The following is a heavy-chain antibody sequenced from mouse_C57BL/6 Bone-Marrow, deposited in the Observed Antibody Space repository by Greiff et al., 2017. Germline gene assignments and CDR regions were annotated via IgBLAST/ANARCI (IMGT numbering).Heavy chain of an antibody. Sequence: EVQLQQSGPVLVKPGASVKMSCKASGYTFTDYYLNWVKQSHGQSLAWIGVINPYHGGTSYNQKFKVKATLTVDQSSSTAYMELNSLTSEDSAVYYCAKGAAQAPWFADWGQGTLVTVSA. CDR3: AKGAAQAPWFAD. V-gene: IGHV1-19*01. CDR2: INPYHGGT. J-gene: IGHJ3*01. CDR1: GYTFTDYY. D-gene: IGHD3-2*02.